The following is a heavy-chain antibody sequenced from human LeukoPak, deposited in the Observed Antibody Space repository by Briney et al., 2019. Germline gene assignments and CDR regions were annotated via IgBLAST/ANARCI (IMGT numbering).Heavy chain of an antibody. CDR1: GFTFTSYD. CDR2: FDPEDGET. D-gene: IGHD5-24*01. V-gene: IGHV1-24*01. J-gene: IGHJ4*02. CDR3: ATGRSRDGYNN. Sequence: GASVKVSCKASGFTFTSYDINWVRQAPGKGLEWMGGFDPEDGETIYAQKFQGRVTMTEDTSTDTAYMELSSLRSEDTAVYYCATGRSRDGYNNWGQGTLVTVSS.